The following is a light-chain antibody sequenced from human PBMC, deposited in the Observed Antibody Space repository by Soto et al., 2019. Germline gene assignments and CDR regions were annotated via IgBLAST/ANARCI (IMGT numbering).Light chain of an antibody. CDR2: AVS. Sequence: QSALTQPASVSGSPGQSITISCSGTSSDIGSYNHVAWYQQFPGKSPKLMIYAVSDRPSGVSDRFSGSKSGITASLTISGLQTEGEADYYCISYTDRQSYLFGTGT. CDR1: SSDIGSYNH. V-gene: IGLV2-14*03. CDR3: ISYTDRQSYL. J-gene: IGLJ1*01.